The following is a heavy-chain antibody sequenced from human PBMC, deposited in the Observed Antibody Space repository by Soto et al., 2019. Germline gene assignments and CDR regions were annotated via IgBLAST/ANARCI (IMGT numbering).Heavy chain of an antibody. CDR3: ARTGGMDV. J-gene: IGHJ6*02. CDR2: INHSGST. CDR1: GGSFSGYY. V-gene: IGHV4-34*01. Sequence: QVQLQQWGAGLLKPSETLSLTCAVYGGSFSGYYWSWLRQPPGKGPAWIGEINHSGSTKYNPSLENRVTISVDTPKNQFSLKLICVSAADTAVYYCARTGGMDVWSQGATVTVSS.